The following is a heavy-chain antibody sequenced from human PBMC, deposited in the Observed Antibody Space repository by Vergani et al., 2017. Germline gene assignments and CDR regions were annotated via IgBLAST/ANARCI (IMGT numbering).Heavy chain of an antibody. D-gene: IGHD2-21*01. J-gene: IGHJ4*02. CDR2: ISSGSSHI. CDR1: GFTFSSYS. Sequence: EVQLVESGGGLVKPGGSLRLSCAASGFTFSSYSMNWVRQAPGKGLEWVSSISSGSSHIYYADSVKGRFTISRDNARNSLYMQMNSLRAGDTAVYYCARDLSAYCGGDCYYFDYWGQGTLVTVSS. V-gene: IGHV3-21*01. CDR3: ARDLSAYCGGDCYYFDY.